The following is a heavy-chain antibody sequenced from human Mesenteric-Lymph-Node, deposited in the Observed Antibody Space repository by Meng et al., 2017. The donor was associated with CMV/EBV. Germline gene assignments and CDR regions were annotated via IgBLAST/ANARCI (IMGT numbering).Heavy chain of an antibody. J-gene: IGHJ4*02. CDR1: GFTFSAYC. D-gene: IGHD2-15*01. CDR2: ISSPGSTK. CDR3: ARGEEVIRGDFDY. V-gene: IGHV3-11*01. Sequence: GGSLRLSCAASGFTFSAYCMSWIRQAPGKGLEWISYISSPGSTKYYADSVKGRFTISRDNAKNSLYLQMNSLRAEDTAVYYCARGEEVIRGDFDYWGQGALVTVSS.